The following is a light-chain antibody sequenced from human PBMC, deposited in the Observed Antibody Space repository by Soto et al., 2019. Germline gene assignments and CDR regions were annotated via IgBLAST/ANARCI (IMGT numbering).Light chain of an antibody. Sequence: QSALTQPASVSGSPGQSITISCTGTSSDVGGYNYVSWYQQHPGKAPKLMIYDVSNRPSGVSNRFSGSKSGNTASLTISGLQAEDEADDYSSSYTSSSTLVVFGGGPKLTVL. V-gene: IGLV2-14*01. J-gene: IGLJ2*01. CDR2: DVS. CDR3: SSYTSSSTLVV. CDR1: SSDVGGYNY.